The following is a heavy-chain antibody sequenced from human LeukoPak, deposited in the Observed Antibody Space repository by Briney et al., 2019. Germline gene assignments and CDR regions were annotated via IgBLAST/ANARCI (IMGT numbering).Heavy chain of an antibody. D-gene: IGHD2-2*01. Sequence: ASVKVSCKASGYTFTSYYMHWVRQAPGQGLEWMGIINPSGGSTSYAQKFQGRVTLTRETSTSTVYMELRRLRSEGTAVYYCARGAARPYIVVVPTAEDYWGQGTLVTVSS. J-gene: IGHJ4*02. CDR1: GYTFTSYY. CDR3: ARGAARPYIVVVPTAEDY. V-gene: IGHV1-46*03. CDR2: INPSGGST.